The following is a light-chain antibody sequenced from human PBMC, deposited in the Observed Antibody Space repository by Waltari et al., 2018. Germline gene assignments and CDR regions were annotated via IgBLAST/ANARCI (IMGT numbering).Light chain of an antibody. V-gene: IGKV3-20*01. Sequence: EIVLTQSPGTLSLSPGERATLSCRASQSIGKYLVWYQQKPGQDPRLLIDAASSRATGVPDRFSGSGSGTDFSLTISRLEPEDFAVYYCQNHERLPATFGQGTKVEIK. CDR3: QNHERLPAT. CDR1: QSIGKY. J-gene: IGKJ1*01. CDR2: AAS.